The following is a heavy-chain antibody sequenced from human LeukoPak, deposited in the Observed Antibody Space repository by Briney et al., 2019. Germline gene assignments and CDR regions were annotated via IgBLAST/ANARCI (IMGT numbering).Heavy chain of an antibody. D-gene: IGHD6-13*01. CDR2: IWYDGSNK. V-gene: IGHV3-33*01. CDR3: ARKVIAAGGGYYFDY. CDR1: GFTFSSYG. J-gene: IGHJ4*02. Sequence: GGSLRLSCAASGFTFSSYGMHWVRQAPGKGLEWVAVIWYDGSNKYYADSVKGRFTISRDNSKNTLYLQMNSLRAEDTAVYYCARKVIAAGGGYYFDYWGQGTLVTVSS.